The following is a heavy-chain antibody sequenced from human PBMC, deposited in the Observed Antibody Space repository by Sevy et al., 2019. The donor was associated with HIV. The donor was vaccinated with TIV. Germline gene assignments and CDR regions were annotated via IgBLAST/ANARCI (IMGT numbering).Heavy chain of an antibody. CDR2: IYYTGSA. Sequence: SETLSLTCSVSGGSISSYFWTWIRQPPGKGLEWIGHIYYTGSANYNPSLKSRVTISIDKSKSQFSLNLSSVTAADTAVYYCARDDASNHWVLDYWGQGALVTVSS. J-gene: IGHJ4*02. D-gene: IGHD7-27*01. CDR1: GGSISSYF. CDR3: ARDDASNHWVLDY. V-gene: IGHV4-59*01.